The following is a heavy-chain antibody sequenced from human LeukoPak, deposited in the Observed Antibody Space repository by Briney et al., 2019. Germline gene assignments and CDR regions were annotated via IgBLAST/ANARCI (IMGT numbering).Heavy chain of an antibody. CDR1: GYTFTSYD. CDR3: ARVPPRTFYSGSYLGYFQH. V-gene: IGHV1-8*03. D-gene: IGHD1-26*01. CDR2: MNPNSGNT. J-gene: IGHJ1*01. Sequence: ASVKVSCKASGYTFTSYDINWVRQATGQGLEWMGWMNPNSGNTGYAQKFQGRVTITRNTSISTAYMELSSLRSEDTAVYYCARVPPRTFYSGSYLGYFQHWGQGTLVTVSS.